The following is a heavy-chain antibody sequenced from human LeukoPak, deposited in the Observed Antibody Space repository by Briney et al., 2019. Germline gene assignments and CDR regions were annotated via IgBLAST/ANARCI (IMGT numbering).Heavy chain of an antibody. V-gene: IGHV3-48*03. CDR1: GFTFSSYE. D-gene: IGHD6-19*01. J-gene: IGHJ4*02. Sequence: GGSLRLSCAASGFTFSSYEMNWVRQAPGKGLEWVSYISSSGSTIYYADSVKGRFTISRDNAKNSLYVQMNSLRGEDTALYYCAKDRRAVAGTGGLDYWGQGTLVTVSS. CDR3: AKDRRAVAGTGGLDY. CDR2: ISSSGSTI.